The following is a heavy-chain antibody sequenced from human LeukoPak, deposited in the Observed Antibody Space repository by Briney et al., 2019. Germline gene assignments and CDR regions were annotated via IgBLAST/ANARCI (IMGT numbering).Heavy chain of an antibody. CDR3: VRDPSGHGMDV. D-gene: IGHD6-19*01. V-gene: IGHV3-9*01. J-gene: IGHJ6*02. Sequence: AGGSLRLSCAASGFTFDDYAMHWVRQAPGKGLEWVSGISWNSGSIGYADSVKGRFTISRENAKNSLYLQMNSLRAGDTAVYYCVRDPSGHGMDVWGQGTTVTVFS. CDR2: ISWNSGSI. CDR1: GFTFDDYA.